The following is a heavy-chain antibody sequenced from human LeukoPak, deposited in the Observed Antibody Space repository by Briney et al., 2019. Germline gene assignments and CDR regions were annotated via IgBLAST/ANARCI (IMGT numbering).Heavy chain of an antibody. D-gene: IGHD4-11*01. CDR3: ARGPHDDYSNYDPYFDY. CDR2: IKQDGSEI. CDR1: GFTFRSYW. V-gene: IGHV3-7*01. J-gene: IGHJ4*02. Sequence: GGSLRLSCAVSGFTFRSYWMSWVRQAPGKGLEWVANIKQDGSEIYYVDSAKGRFTISRDNAKNSLYLQMNSLRAEDTAVYYCARGPHDDYSNYDPYFDYWGQGTLVTVSS.